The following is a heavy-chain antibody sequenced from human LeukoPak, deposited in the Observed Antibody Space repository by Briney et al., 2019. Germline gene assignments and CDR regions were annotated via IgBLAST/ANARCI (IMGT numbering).Heavy chain of an antibody. Sequence: PGGSLRHSCVASGFTFSDFYMSWIRQAPGKGLEWVSYISNSGSPTFYADSVKGRFTISRDNAKNSLYLQMNSLRAEDTAVYYCARVGPYYYYMDVWGKGTTVTVSS. V-gene: IGHV3-11*04. J-gene: IGHJ6*03. CDR3: ARVGPYYYYMDV. CDR2: ISNSGSPT. CDR1: GFTFSDFY.